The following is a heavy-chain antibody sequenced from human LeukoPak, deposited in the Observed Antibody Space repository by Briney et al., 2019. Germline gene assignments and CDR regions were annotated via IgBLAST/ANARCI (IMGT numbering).Heavy chain of an antibody. D-gene: IGHD1-14*01. J-gene: IGHJ5*02. Sequence: GGSLRLSCAASEFTFSNYAMNWVRQAPGKGLEWVSGISGGGGSTYYADSVKGRFTISRDNSKSTLYLQMDSLRAEDTALYYCAKGSGINHYHWIDPWGQGTLVTVSS. CDR1: EFTFSNYA. V-gene: IGHV3-23*01. CDR2: ISGGGGST. CDR3: AKGSGINHYHWIDP.